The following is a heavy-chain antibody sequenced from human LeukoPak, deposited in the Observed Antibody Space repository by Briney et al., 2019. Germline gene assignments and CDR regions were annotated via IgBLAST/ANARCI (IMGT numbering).Heavy chain of an antibody. CDR2: ISAYNGNT. Sequence: ASVKVSCKPSGYTFTSYVISWVRQAPGQGLEWMGWISAYNGNTNYAQKLQGRVSMTTDSSTSIAYMELRSLRSDDTAVYYCARDYDILTGYRDAFDIWGQGPMVTVSS. D-gene: IGHD3-9*01. CDR1: GYTFTSYV. J-gene: IGHJ3*02. CDR3: ARDYDILTGYRDAFDI. V-gene: IGHV1-18*01.